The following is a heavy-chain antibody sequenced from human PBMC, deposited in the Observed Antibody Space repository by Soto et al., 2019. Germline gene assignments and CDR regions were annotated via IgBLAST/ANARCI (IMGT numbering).Heavy chain of an antibody. CDR1: GFTLSSYI. D-gene: IGHD6-19*01. Sequence: EVQLVESGEALLHPGGSLRLSFAASGFTLSSYIMHWVRQAPGKGLEWVSYISGSGGTIYYADSVKGRFTISRDNAKNSLSVQMNSLRDEDTAVYFCARETGLRSSGWSYYFDFWGQGTRVTVSS. V-gene: IGHV3-48*02. CDR3: ARETGLRSSGWSYYFDF. CDR2: ISGSGGTI. J-gene: IGHJ4*02.